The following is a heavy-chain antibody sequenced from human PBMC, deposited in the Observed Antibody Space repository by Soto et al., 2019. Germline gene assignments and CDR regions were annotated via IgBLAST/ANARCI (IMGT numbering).Heavy chain of an antibody. CDR1: GYTFTGYY. Sequence: ASVKVSCKASGYTFTGYYMHWVRQAPGQELEWMGWINPKSGGTNYAQKFQGWVTMTRDTSISTAYMELGRLRSDDTAVYYCARDKYSSSWFYYYYYGMDVWGQGTTVTVSS. CDR3: ARDKYSSSWFYYYYYGMDV. CDR2: INPKSGGT. J-gene: IGHJ6*02. V-gene: IGHV1-2*04. D-gene: IGHD6-13*01.